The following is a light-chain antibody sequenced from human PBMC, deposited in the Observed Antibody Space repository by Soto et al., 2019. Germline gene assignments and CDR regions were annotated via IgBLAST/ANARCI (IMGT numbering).Light chain of an antibody. Sequence: EVVLTQSPGTLSLSPWERATLYCSSSQTVRNNYLAWYQQKPGQAPRLLIYGASSRATGIPDRFSGSGSGTDFTLTISRLEPEDFAVYYCQHYYSSVWTFGQGTKVDIK. CDR1: QTVRNNY. CDR3: QHYYSSVWT. J-gene: IGKJ1*01. CDR2: GAS. V-gene: IGKV3-20*01.